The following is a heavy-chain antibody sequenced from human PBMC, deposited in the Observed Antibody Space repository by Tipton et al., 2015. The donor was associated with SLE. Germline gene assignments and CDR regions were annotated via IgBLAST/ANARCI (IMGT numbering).Heavy chain of an antibody. CDR1: GGSISGYY. D-gene: IGHD3-10*01. Sequence: TLSLTCTVSGGSISGYYWSWIRQSPGKGLEWIASVYNSGTTNYNPSLKSRVTISVDTSKTQFSLKLTSVTAADTAVYYCARDYYYDSGTYYNGLDSWGQGILVTVSS. CDR3: ARDYYYDSGTYYNGLDS. V-gene: IGHV4-59*12. J-gene: IGHJ4*02. CDR2: VYNSGTT.